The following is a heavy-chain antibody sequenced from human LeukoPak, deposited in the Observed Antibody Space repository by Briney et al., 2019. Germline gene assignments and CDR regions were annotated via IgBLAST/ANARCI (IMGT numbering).Heavy chain of an antibody. CDR2: INHSGRT. CDR1: GGSFSGYY. J-gene: IGHJ4*02. CDR3: ARLYSSSWYGNDY. Sequence: SETLSLTCAVYGGSFSGYYWSWIRQPPGKGLEWIGEINHSGRTNYNPSLKSRVTISVDTSKNQFSLKLSSVTAADTAVYYCARLYSSSWYGNDYWGQGTLVTVSS. D-gene: IGHD6-13*01. V-gene: IGHV4-34*01.